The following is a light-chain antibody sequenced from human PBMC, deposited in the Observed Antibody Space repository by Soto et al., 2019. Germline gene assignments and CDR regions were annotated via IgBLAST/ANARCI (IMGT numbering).Light chain of an antibody. CDR3: QQYSSWWT. CDR1: QSVSSN. V-gene: IGKV3-15*01. Sequence: IVMTQSPATLSVSPGERATLSCRASQSVSSNLAWYQQKPGQAPRLLIYGTSTRATGIPARCSGSGSGTEFNLTIISLQAEDFAVYYCQQYSSWWTFGRGTKVDLK. J-gene: IGKJ1*01. CDR2: GTS.